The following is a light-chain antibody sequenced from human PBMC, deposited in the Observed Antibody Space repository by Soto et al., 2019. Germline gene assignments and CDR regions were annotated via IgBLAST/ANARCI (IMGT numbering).Light chain of an antibody. CDR1: QGIRNE. J-gene: IGKJ5*01. Sequence: AIQVTQSPSSLSASVGDRVTITCRASQGIRNELSWYQQKAGKAPKPLIYAAASIQNGVPSRFSGSGSGTDFTLTISSLQPEDFAAYYCQQSYSTPRTFGQGTRLEIK. CDR3: QQSYSTPRT. CDR2: AAA. V-gene: IGKV1-6*02.